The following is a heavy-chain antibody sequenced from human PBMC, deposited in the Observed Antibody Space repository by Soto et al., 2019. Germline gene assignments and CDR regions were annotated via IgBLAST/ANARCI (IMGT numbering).Heavy chain of an antibody. CDR2: IYYSGST. D-gene: IGHD3-10*01. Sequence: SETLSLTCTVSGGSISSGSYYWSWIRQHPGKGLEWIGYIYYSGSTYYNKSLKSRVTISVDTSKNQFSLKLSSVTAADTSVYYCARFSLYGSGSYPDYWGQGTLVTVSS. CDR3: ARFSLYGSGSYPDY. V-gene: IGHV4-31*03. CDR1: GGSISSGSYY. J-gene: IGHJ4*02.